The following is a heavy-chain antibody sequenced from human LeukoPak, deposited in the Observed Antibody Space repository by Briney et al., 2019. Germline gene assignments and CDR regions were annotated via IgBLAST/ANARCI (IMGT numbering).Heavy chain of an antibody. CDR2: ISIAGDT. D-gene: IGHD6-13*01. J-gene: IGHJ4*02. CDR1: GFTLTTYD. CDR3: ARGGYGSTWYVFDS. Sequence: GGPLRLSCAASGFTLTTYDMHWVRQSTGKGLEWDSAISIAGDTFYAGSVKGRFTISRDSAKNSLYLQMNSLRVGDTAVYYCARGGYGSTWYVFDSWGQGTLVTVSS. V-gene: IGHV3-13*04.